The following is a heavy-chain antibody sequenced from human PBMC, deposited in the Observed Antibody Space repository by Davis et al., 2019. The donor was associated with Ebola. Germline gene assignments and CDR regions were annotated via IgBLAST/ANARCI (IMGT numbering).Heavy chain of an antibody. V-gene: IGHV3-53*01. J-gene: IGHJ6*02. CDR3: GRDSPGIDYSYGKDV. CDR2: IYSGGST. CDR1: GFTVSSNY. Sequence: GGSLRLSCAASGFTVSSNYMSWVSQAPGKGLEWVSLIYSGGSTYYADSVKGRFTITRDNSKNTLYLQKNSLSSEDTAVDYWGRDSPGIDYSYGKDVWGQGTTVTVSS. D-gene: IGHD4-11*01.